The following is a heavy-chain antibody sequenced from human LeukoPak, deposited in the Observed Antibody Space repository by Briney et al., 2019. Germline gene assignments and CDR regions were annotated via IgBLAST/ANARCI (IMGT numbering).Heavy chain of an antibody. V-gene: IGHV3-21*04. CDR1: GFTFSTFI. CDR3: AKGPLVPWGDDAFDI. CDR2: ISTSGTYM. D-gene: IGHD3-10*01. J-gene: IGHJ3*02. Sequence: KPGGSLRLSCSASGFTFSTFIFTWVRQAPGKGLEWVSSISTSGTYMYYADSLKGRFTISRDNSKNTLYLQMNSLRAEDTAVYYCAKGPLVPWGDDAFDIWGQGTMVTVSS.